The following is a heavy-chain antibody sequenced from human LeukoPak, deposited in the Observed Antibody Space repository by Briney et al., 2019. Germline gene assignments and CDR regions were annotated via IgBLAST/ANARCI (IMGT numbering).Heavy chain of an antibody. Sequence: GGSLRLSCAASGFTFSSYAMHWVRQAPGKGLEWVAVISYDGSNKYYADSVKGRFTISRDNSKNTLYLQMNSLRAEDTAEYYCARDRISYDFWSGYPDYWGQGTLVTVSS. D-gene: IGHD3-3*01. CDR2: ISYDGSNK. V-gene: IGHV3-30-3*01. J-gene: IGHJ4*02. CDR3: ARDRISYDFWSGYPDY. CDR1: GFTFSSYA.